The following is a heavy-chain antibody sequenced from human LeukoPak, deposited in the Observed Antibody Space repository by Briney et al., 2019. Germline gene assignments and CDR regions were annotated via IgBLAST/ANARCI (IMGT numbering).Heavy chain of an antibody. V-gene: IGHV1-2*06. Sequence: GASVKVSCKASGYTFTGYYMHWVRQAPGQGLEWMGRINPNSGGTSYAQKFQGRVTMTRDTSISTAYMELSRLRSDDTAVYYCARGKGYCSGGNCYKWFDPWGQGTLVTVSS. CDR3: ARGKGYCSGGNCYKWFDP. CDR2: INPNSGGT. CDR1: GYTFTGYY. D-gene: IGHD2-15*01. J-gene: IGHJ5*02.